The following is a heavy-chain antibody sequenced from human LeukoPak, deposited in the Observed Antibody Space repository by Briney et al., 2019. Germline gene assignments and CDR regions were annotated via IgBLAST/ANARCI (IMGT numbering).Heavy chain of an antibody. D-gene: IGHD2-2*01. J-gene: IGHJ5*02. CDR2: TYYRSTWYN. V-gene: IGHV6-1*01. CDR1: GDSVSSNSVT. CDR3: ARRLTQYDCFDP. Sequence: LSQTLSLTCTISGDSVSSNSVTWNWIRQPPSRGLEWLGRTYYRSTWYNDYAVSVRGRITVNPDTSKNQFSLHLNSVTPEDTAVYYCARRLTQYDCFDPWGQGILVTVSS.